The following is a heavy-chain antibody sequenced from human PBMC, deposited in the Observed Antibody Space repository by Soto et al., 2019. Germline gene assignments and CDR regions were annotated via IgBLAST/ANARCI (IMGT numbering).Heavy chain of an antibody. D-gene: IGHD2-21*01. CDR3: ASSKYDVVAGSVWFDP. Sequence: PSETLSLTCTVTGASIRGSYYFWSWIRQPPGEGLEWLGYVYSTGSTYYNPSLKGRVTISLDHSRNQFSLRLNSVTAADTAVYFCASSKYDVVAGSVWFDPWGQGTLVSVSS. CDR1: GASIRGSYYF. V-gene: IGHV4-30-4*08. CDR2: VYSTGST. J-gene: IGHJ5*02.